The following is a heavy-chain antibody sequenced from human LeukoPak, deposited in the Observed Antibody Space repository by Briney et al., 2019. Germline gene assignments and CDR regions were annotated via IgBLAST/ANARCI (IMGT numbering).Heavy chain of an antibody. CDR2: IYHLGST. Sequence: SETLSLTCTLSGRSITRGGYYWSWIRQHPGKGLEWIGHIYHLGSTYYNPSLKSRLSISIETSENQFFLNLSSVTAADTAVYYCASHYDFWSGYYKTRDAFDIWGQGTMVTVSS. J-gene: IGHJ3*02. D-gene: IGHD3-3*01. V-gene: IGHV4-31*03. CDR3: ASHYDFWSGYYKTRDAFDI. CDR1: GRSITRGGYY.